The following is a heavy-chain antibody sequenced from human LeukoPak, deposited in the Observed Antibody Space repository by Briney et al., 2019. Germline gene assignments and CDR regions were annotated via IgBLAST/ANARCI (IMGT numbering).Heavy chain of an antibody. CDR2: IRHDGSYQ. Sequence: GGSLRLSCAAFGFTFSSYGMHWVRQTPGKGLEWVAFIRHDGSYQQYADSVKGRFTVSRDNSKDMVYLQMNNLRTEDTAVYYCAKNRDSSDYPRDFDFWGQGTLVTVSS. CDR1: GFTFSSYG. J-gene: IGHJ4*02. V-gene: IGHV3-30*02. CDR3: AKNRDSSDYPRDFDF. D-gene: IGHD3-22*01.